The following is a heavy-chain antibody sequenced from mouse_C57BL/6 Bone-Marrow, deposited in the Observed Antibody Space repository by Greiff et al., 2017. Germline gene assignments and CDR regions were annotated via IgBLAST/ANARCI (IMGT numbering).Heavy chain of an antibody. CDR1: GYTFTNYL. CDR3: TRDWVAWVAY. J-gene: IGHJ3*01. V-gene: IGHV1-5*01. D-gene: IGHD4-1*01. CDR2: IYPGNSDP. Sequence: VQLQQSGTVLSRPGASVKMSCKTSGYTFTNYLMHWVKQRPGQGLEWIGAIYPGNSDPSYNQKFKGKAKLTAVTSASPAYMELSSLTHEDSAVYYCTRDWVAWVAYWGQGTLVTGSA.